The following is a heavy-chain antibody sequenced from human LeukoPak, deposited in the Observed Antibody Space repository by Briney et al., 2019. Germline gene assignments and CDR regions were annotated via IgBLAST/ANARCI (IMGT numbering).Heavy chain of an antibody. Sequence: SETLSLTCTVSGGSISSGGYYWSWIRQHPGKGLEWIGYIYYSGSTYYNPSLKSRVTISVDTSKNQFSLKLSSVTAADTAVYYCARASGAELLWFGELPGMDVWGQGTTVTVSS. J-gene: IGHJ6*02. D-gene: IGHD3-10*01. V-gene: IGHV4-31*03. CDR1: GGSISSGGYY. CDR3: ARASGAELLWFGELPGMDV. CDR2: IYYSGST.